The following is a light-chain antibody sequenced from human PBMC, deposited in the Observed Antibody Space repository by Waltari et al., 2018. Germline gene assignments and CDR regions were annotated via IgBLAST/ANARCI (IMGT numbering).Light chain of an antibody. Sequence: EIVLTQSPGTLSLSPGERATLSCRASQSITSNYLAWYQQKPGQAPRLLIYGASTRATDIPDRFSGSGSGTDFTLTISRLEPEDFAVYYFQHYSNSPPGYTFGQGTKLEIK. J-gene: IGKJ2*01. V-gene: IGKV3-20*01. CDR1: QSITSNY. CDR3: QHYSNSPPGYT. CDR2: GAS.